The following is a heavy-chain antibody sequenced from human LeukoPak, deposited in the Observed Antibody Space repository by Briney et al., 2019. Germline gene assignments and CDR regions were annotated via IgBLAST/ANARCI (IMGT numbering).Heavy chain of an antibody. J-gene: IGHJ5*02. CDR1: GGSISSYY. CDR3: ARHGAYCSGGSCPNWFDP. CDR2: IYYSGST. Sequence: SETLSLTCTVSGGSISSYYWSWIRQPPGKGLEWIGYIYYSGSTNYNPSLKSRVIISVDTSKNQFSLKLSSVTAADTAVYYCARHGAYCSGGSCPNWFDPWGQGTLVTVSS. D-gene: IGHD2-15*01. V-gene: IGHV4-59*08.